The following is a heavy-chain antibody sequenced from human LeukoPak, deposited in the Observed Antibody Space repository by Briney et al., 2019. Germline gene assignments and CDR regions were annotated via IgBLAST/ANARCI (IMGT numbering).Heavy chain of an antibody. CDR2: INAGNGNT. CDR3: ARELGYCSGGSCYSGFGY. D-gene: IGHD2-15*01. Sequence: GASVKVSCKASGYTFTSYARHCVRHAPGQRLEWMVWINAGNGNTKYSQQFQGRDTITRDTSASIGYMELSSLRSEDTAVYYCARELGYCSGGSCYSGFGYWGQGTLVTVSS. J-gene: IGHJ4*02. V-gene: IGHV1-3*01. CDR1: GYTFTSYA.